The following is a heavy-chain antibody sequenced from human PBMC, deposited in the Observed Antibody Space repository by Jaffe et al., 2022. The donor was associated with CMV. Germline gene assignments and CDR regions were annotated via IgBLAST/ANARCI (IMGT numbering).Heavy chain of an antibody. J-gene: IGHJ5*02. Sequence: QVQLVESGGGVVQPGRSLRLSCEASGFTFSSYGMHWVRQAPGKGLEWLAVIWYDGRNKYYADSVKGRFTISRDNSKNTLYLQMNSLRVEDTAVYYCARDHTVTTGYNWLDPWGQGTLVTVSS. V-gene: IGHV3-33*01. D-gene: IGHD4-17*01. CDR2: IWYDGRNK. CDR3: ARDHTVTTGYNWLDP. CDR1: GFTFSSYG.